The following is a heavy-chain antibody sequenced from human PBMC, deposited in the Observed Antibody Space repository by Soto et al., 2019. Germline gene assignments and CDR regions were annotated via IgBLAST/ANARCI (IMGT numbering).Heavy chain of an antibody. CDR1: GGSISSYY. V-gene: IGHV4-59*01. Sequence: QVQLQESGPGLVKPSETLSLTCTVSGGSISSYYWSWIRQPPGKGLEWIGSIYYRGSTNYNPSLKSCTTTSVDTSEYLFALKLSSVTAADTAVYYCARARLSRSWWFDPWGQGTLVTVSS. D-gene: IGHD3-10*01. CDR2: IYYRGST. J-gene: IGHJ5*02. CDR3: ARARLSRSWWFDP.